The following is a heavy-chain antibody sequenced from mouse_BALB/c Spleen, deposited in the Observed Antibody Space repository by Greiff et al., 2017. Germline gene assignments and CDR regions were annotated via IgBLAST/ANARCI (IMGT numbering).Heavy chain of an antibody. D-gene: IGHD1-2*01. CDR1: GFTFSSYA. V-gene: IGHV5-6-5*01. J-gene: IGHJ4*01. CDR2: ISSGGST. Sequence: EVQLVESGGGLVKPGGSLKLSCAASGFTFSSYAMSWVRRTPEKRLEWVASISSGGSTYYPDSVKGRFTISRDNARNILYLQMSSLRSEDTAMYYCAREDGYYAMDYWGQGTSVTVSS. CDR3: AREDGYYAMDY.